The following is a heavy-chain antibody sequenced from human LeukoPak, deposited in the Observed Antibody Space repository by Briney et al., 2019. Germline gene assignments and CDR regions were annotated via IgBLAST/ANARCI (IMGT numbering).Heavy chain of an antibody. D-gene: IGHD4-17*01. CDR1: GFTLSSYA. CDR3: ARDRYGDYDFDY. CDR2: ISDSGNT. J-gene: IGHJ4*02. Sequence: PGGSLRLSCAASGFTLSSYAMSWVRQAPGKGLEWVSAISDSGNTYHADSVKGRFTISRDNANNSLYLQMNSLRAEDTAVYYCARDRYGDYDFDYWGQGTLVTVSS. V-gene: IGHV3-23*01.